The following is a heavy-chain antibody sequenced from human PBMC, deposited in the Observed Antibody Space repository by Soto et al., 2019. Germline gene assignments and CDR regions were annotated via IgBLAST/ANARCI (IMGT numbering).Heavy chain of an antibody. CDR1: GDSISSVY. Sequence: QVQLQESGPGLVKPSETLSLTCTVSGDSISSVYWSWFRQPPGKGLEWIGYISYTGSTNYNPSLKSRVTISVDTSKNQFSLHLSSVTAADTAVYYCARAPSTMFFDYWGQGTLVTVSS. J-gene: IGHJ4*02. V-gene: IGHV4-59*01. CDR2: ISYTGST. D-gene: IGHD3-10*02. CDR3: ARAPSTMFFDY.